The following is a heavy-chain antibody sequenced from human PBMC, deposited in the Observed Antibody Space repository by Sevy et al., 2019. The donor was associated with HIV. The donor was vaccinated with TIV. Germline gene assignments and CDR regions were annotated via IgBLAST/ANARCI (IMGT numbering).Heavy chain of an antibody. V-gene: IGHV5-51*01. CDR2: IYPGDSDT. Sequence: GESLKISCQGSGYSFTNYWIAWVRQMPGKGLEWMGIIYPGDSDTRYSPSFQGQVTISADKSISTAFLQWTSLKASDTAMYYCARATAGTAPHYDYYTMNIRGQGTTVTVSS. J-gene: IGHJ6*02. D-gene: IGHD6-13*01. CDR1: GYSFTNYW. CDR3: ARATAGTAPHYDYYTMNI.